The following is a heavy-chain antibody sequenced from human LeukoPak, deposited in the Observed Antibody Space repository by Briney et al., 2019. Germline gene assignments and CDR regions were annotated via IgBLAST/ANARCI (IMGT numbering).Heavy chain of an antibody. CDR2: RNGGST. D-gene: IGHD1-26*01. V-gene: IGHV3-20*01. CDR1: GFTFSRYW. J-gene: IGHJ4*02. CDR3: ARVKGEGAHFDY. Sequence: GGSLRLSCVASGFTFSRYWMHWVRQAPGKGLEWVSGRNGGSTGYADSVKGRFTISRDNAKKSLYLQMHSLRAEDTAFYHCARVKGEGAHFDYWGQGTLVTVSS.